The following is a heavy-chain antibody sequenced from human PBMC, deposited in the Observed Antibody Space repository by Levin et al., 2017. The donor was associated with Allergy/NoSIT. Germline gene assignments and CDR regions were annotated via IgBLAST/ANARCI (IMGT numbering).Heavy chain of an antibody. CDR3: ATYTSRWDEYFQY. V-gene: IGHV3-23*01. Sequence: GGSPRLSCAASGFTFSSYAMSWVRQAPGKGLEWVSGISGSGGSTYYADSVKGRFTISRDKSKNMLYLQMNSLRAEDTAVYYCATYTSRWDEYFQYWGQGTLVTVSS. CDR2: ISGSGGST. J-gene: IGHJ1*01. CDR1: GFTFSSYA. D-gene: IGHD6-13*01.